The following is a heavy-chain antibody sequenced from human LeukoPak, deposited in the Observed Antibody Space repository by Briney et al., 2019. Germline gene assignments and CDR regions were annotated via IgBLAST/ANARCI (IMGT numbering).Heavy chain of an antibody. V-gene: IGHV3-74*01. CDR3: ARVEGSSSSFVRY. D-gene: IGHD6-6*01. Sequence: GGSLRLSWAAPGFTFSSYWMHWVRQAPGKGLVWVSRINSDGSSTSYADSVKGRFTISRDNAKNTLYLQMNSLRAEDTAVYYCARVEGSSSSFVRYWGQGTLVTVSS. CDR1: GFTFSSYW. J-gene: IGHJ4*02. CDR2: INSDGSST.